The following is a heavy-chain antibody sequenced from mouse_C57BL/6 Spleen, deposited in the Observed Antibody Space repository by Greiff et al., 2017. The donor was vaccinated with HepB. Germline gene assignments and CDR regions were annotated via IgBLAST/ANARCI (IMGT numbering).Heavy chain of an antibody. V-gene: IGHV1-15*01. CDR2: IDPETGGT. CDR3: TRRPITTVVATGAMDY. Sequence: QVQLKQSGAELVRPGASVTLSCKASGYTFTDYEMHWVKQTPVHGLEWIGAIDPETGGTAYNQKFKGKAILTADKSSSTAYMELRSLTSEDSAVYYCTRRPITTVVATGAMDYWGQGTSVTVSS. D-gene: IGHD1-1*01. J-gene: IGHJ4*01. CDR1: GYTFTDYE.